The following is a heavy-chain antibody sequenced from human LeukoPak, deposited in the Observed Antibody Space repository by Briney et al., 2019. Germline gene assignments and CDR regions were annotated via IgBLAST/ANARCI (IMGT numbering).Heavy chain of an antibody. CDR1: GYTLTSYY. Sequence: ASVKVSRKASGYTLTSYYMHWVRQAPGQGLEWMGIINPSGGSTSYAQKFQGRVTMTRDMSTSTVYMELSSLRSEDTAVYYCARDISPSLFDYWGQGTLVTVSS. J-gene: IGHJ4*02. CDR2: INPSGGST. V-gene: IGHV1-46*01. CDR3: ARDISPSLFDY.